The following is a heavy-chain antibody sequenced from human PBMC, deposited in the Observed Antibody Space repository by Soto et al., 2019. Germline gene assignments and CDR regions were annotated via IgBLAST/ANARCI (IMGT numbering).Heavy chain of an antibody. J-gene: IGHJ5*02. V-gene: IGHV1-8*01. CDR3: ARMATFGSLNWFDP. Sequence: ASVKVSCKASGYIFTNNDVSWVRQTTGQGLEWMGWMNPGSGDTGYAQKFQGRVTMTRDISIATAYMELSSLRSDDTAIYYCARMATFGSLNWFDPWGQGTLVTVSS. CDR1: GYIFTNND. CDR2: MNPGSGDT. D-gene: IGHD3-16*01.